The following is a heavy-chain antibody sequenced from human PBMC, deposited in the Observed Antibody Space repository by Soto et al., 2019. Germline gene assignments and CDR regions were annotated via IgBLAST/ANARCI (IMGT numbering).Heavy chain of an antibody. V-gene: IGHV4-34*01. CDR3: ARGVRDYGSGRQIYGMDV. CDR1: GGSFSGYY. CDR2: INHSGST. J-gene: IGHJ6*02. D-gene: IGHD3-10*01. Sequence: PSDTLSLTCAVYGGSFSGYYWSWIRQPPGKGLEWIGEINHSGSTNYNPSLKSRVTISVDTSKNQFSLKLSSVTAADTAVYYCARGVRDYGSGRQIYGMDVWGQGTTVTVSS.